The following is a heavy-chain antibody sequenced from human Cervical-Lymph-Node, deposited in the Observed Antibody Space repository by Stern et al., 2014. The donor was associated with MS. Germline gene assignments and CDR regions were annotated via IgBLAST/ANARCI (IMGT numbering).Heavy chain of an antibody. V-gene: IGHV2-70*13. CDR1: GFSLSTSGMC. D-gene: IGHD4-11*01. Sequence: QVTLRESGPALVKPTQTLTLTCTFSGFSLSTSGMCVSWIRQPPGNALEWLALIDWDDDKYYNTSLKTRLTISKDASKNQVVLTMTNVDPVDTATYFCARIRDDFSNYYFDSWGQGTLVTVSS. CDR3: ARIRDDFSNYYFDS. J-gene: IGHJ4*02. CDR2: IDWDDDK.